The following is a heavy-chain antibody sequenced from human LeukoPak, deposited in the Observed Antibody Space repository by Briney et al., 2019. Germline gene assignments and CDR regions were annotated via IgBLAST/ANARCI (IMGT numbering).Heavy chain of an antibody. J-gene: IGHJ6*02. V-gene: IGHV3-23*01. CDR3: AKALAYCGGDCNYSYGMDV. CDR2: ISGSGGST. D-gene: IGHD2-21*02. CDR1: GFTFSSYA. Sequence: PGGSLRLSCAASGFTFSSYAMSWVRQAPGKGLEWVSAISGSGGSTYYADSVKGRFTISRDNSKNTLYLQMNSLRAEDTAVYYCAKALAYCGGDCNYSYGMDVWGQGTTVTVSS.